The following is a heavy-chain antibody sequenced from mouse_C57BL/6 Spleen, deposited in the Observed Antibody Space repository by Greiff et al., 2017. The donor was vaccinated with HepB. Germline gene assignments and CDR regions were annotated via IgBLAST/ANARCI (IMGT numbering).Heavy chain of an antibody. CDR2: IYPGDGDT. J-gene: IGHJ2*01. Sequence: VQLQQSGAELVKPGASVKISCKASGYAFSSYWMNWVKQRPGKGLEWIGQIYPGDGDTNYNGKFKGKATLTADKSSSTAYMQLSSLTSEDSAVYFGARFYGNYVRYFDYWGQGNTLTVSS. D-gene: IGHD2-1*01. V-gene: IGHV1-80*01. CDR3: ARFYGNYVRYFDY. CDR1: GYAFSSYW.